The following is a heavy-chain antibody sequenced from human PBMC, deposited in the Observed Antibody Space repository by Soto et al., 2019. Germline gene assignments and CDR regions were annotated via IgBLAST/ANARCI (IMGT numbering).Heavy chain of an antibody. CDR3: ARGMGRSGIRFGELLYYYYYGMDV. J-gene: IGHJ6*02. CDR1: GYTFTSYD. CDR2: MNPNSGNT. D-gene: IGHD3-10*01. V-gene: IGHV1-8*01. Sequence: ASVKVSCKASGYTFTSYDINWVRQATGQGLEWMGWMNPNSGNTGYAQKFQGRVTMTRNTSISTAYMELSSLRSEDTAVYYCARGMGRSGIRFGELLYYYYYGMDVWGQGTTVTVSS.